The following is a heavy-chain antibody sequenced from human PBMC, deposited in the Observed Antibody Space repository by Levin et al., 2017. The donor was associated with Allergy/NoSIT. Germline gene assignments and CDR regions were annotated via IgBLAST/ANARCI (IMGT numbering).Heavy chain of an antibody. CDR1: GFTFNTSA. CDR2: ISDDGTNK. J-gene: IGHJ4*02. CDR3: ARGASGLTASLLYYLDY. D-gene: IGHD2-21*02. V-gene: IGHV3-30*09. Sequence: QPGGSLRLSCAASGFTFNTSAMHWVRQAPGKGLEWVAFISDDGTNKYYADSVKGRFAISRDYSKNTLFLRMNSLRAEDTAVYFCARGASGLTASLLYYLDYWGQGTLVTVSS.